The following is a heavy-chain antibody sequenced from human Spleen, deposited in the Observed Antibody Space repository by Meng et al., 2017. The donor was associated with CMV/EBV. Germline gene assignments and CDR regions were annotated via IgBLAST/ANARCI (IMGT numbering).Heavy chain of an antibody. CDR1: GFTFSDYY. CDR2: ISSSGSIT. V-gene: IGHV3-11*04. CDR3: ARDGRGWLPDAFDI. Sequence: GESLKISCAASGFTFSDYYITWSRQAPGKGLEWVSYISSSGSITKYLDSLKGPFTISRDNAKNSLFLQMNSLPVEDTAVYYCARDGRGWLPDAFDIWGQGTMVTVSS. J-gene: IGHJ3*02. D-gene: IGHD5-12*01.